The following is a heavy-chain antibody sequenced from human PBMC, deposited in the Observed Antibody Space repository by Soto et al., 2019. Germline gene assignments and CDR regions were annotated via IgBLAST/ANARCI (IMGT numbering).Heavy chain of an antibody. CDR3: ARGRVTMIVVVIRRNWFDP. CDR2: IYYSGST. D-gene: IGHD3-22*01. CDR1: GGSISSSFYY. Sequence: SETLSLTCTVSGGSISSSFYYWGSIRQPPGKGLEWIGSIYYSGSTYYNPSLKSRVTISVDTSENQFSLKLSSVTAADTAVYYCARGRVTMIVVVIRRNWFDPWGQGTLVTVSS. J-gene: IGHJ5*02. V-gene: IGHV4-39*01.